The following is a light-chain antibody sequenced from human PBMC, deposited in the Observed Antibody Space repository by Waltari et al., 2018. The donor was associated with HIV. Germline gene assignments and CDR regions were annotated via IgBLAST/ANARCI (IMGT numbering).Light chain of an antibody. J-gene: IGKJ2*01. CDR2: GAS. CDR1: QSVRNNY. V-gene: IGKV3-20*01. CDR3: QQYGRSPDT. Sequence: ENVLTQSPGTLSLSPGERATLSCRASQSVRNNYLAWFQQKPGQAPRLLIYGASSRATGIPDRFSGSGSGTDFSLTISRLEPEDSAVYYCQQYGRSPDTFGQGTKVE.